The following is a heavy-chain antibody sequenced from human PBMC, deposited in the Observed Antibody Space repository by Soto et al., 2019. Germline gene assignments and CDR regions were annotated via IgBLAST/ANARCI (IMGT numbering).Heavy chain of an antibody. CDR2: MDPNSGNT. CDR1: GYTFTSYD. CDR3: ARGFGWWEVFVLVPDELRHDGMDF. D-gene: IGHD2-2*01. Sequence: ASVKVSCKASGYTFTSYDINWVRQATGQGLEWMGWMDPNSGNTGYAQKFQGRVTMTRNTSISTAYMELSSLRSEDTAVYYCARGFGWWEVFVLVPDELRHDGMDFRGQGTTVTVSS. V-gene: IGHV1-8*01. J-gene: IGHJ6*02.